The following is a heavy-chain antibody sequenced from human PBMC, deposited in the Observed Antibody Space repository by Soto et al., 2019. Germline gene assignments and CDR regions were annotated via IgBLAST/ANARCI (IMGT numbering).Heavy chain of an antibody. Sequence: QVQLQQWGAGLLKPSETLSLSCAVYGGSFSAYYWNWIRLPPGKGLEWIGEINHGGSATYNPSLKSRVTMSVDTSKNQFALNLSSVTAADTAVYYCVRGRKKWHFYNYGMDVWGQGTTVTVSS. CDR3: VRGRKKWHFYNYGMDV. CDR1: GGSFSAYY. V-gene: IGHV4-34*01. J-gene: IGHJ6*02. D-gene: IGHD2-2*02. CDR2: INHGGSA.